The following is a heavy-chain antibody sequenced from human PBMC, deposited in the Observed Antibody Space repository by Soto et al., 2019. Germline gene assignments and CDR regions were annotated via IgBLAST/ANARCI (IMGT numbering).Heavy chain of an antibody. CDR3: ARDQALYGLDYYYYYGMDV. CDR1: GGSISSYY. D-gene: IGHD3-16*01. CDR2: IYYSGGT. J-gene: IGHJ6*02. V-gene: IGHV4-59*01. Sequence: SETLSLNCTVSGGSISSYYWSWIRQPPGKGLEWIGYIYYSGGTNYNPSLKSRVTVSVDTSKNQFSLKLSSVTAADTAVYYCARDQALYGLDYYYYYGMDVWGQGTTVTVSS.